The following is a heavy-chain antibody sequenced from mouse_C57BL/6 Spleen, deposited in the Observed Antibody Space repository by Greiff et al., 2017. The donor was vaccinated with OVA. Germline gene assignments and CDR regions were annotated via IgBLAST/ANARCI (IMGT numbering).Heavy chain of an antibody. CDR1: GYSITSGYY. V-gene: IGHV3-6*01. CDR2: ISYDGSN. Sequence: DVKLQQSGPGLVKPSQSLSLTCSATGYSITSGYYWNWIRQFPGNKLEWMGYISYDGSNNYNPSLKNRVTITRDTSENQFFLKLNSVTTEDTATYYCARRSNFYAMGYWGQGTSVTVST. CDR3: ARRSNFYAMGY. J-gene: IGHJ4*01. D-gene: IGHD2-5*01.